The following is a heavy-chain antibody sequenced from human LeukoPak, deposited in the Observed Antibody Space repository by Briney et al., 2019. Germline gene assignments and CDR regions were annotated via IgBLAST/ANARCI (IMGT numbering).Heavy chain of an antibody. Sequence: PSGTLRLSCAASGFTFSRFWMHWVRQAPGKGLVWVSRINTDGSNTIYADSVKGRFTISRDNAKNTLYLQMNSLRAEDTAVYYCARDQSIAGPTTADYWGQGTLVTVSS. J-gene: IGHJ4*02. CDR2: INTDGSNT. CDR3: ARDQSIAGPTTADY. V-gene: IGHV3-74*01. D-gene: IGHD1-26*01. CDR1: GFTFSRFW.